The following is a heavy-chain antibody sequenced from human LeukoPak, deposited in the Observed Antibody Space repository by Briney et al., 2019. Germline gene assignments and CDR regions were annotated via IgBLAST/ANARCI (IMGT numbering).Heavy chain of an antibody. CDR3: ARVQRGEMATFDY. D-gene: IGHD5-24*01. Sequence: GRSLRLSCAASGFTFSSYGMHWVRQAPGKGLEWVAVIWYDGSNKYYADSVKGRFTISRDNARNSLYLQINSLRVEDTAVYYCARVQRGEMATFDYWGQGILVSVSS. J-gene: IGHJ4*02. V-gene: IGHV3-33*01. CDR1: GFTFSSYG. CDR2: IWYDGSNK.